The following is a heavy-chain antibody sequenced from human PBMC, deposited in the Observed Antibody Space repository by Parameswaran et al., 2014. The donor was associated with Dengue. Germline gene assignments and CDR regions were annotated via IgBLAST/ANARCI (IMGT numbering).Heavy chain of an antibody. D-gene: IGHD3-22*01. V-gene: IGHV3-9*01. CDR3: AKDTGSGYYSGYYYYGMDV. CDR2: ISRNSGSI. J-gene: IGHJ6*02. Sequence: PGKGLEWVSGISRNSGSIGYADSVKGRFTISRDNAKNSLYLQMNSLRAEDTALYYCAKDTGSGYYSGYYYYGMDVWGQGTTVTVSS.